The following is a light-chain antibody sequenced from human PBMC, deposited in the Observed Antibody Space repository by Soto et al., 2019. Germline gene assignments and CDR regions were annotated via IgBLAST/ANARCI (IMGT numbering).Light chain of an antibody. CDR3: QSYDSSLSGYV. J-gene: IGLJ1*01. Sequence: QSVLTQPPSVSEAPGQRVTISCTGSSSNIGAGYEAHWYQQAPRTAPKLLIYENNNRPSGVPDRFSGSKSGTSASLAITGLQAEDEAEYYCQSYDSSLSGYVFGTGTKLTVL. CDR1: SSNIGAGYE. V-gene: IGLV1-40*01. CDR2: ENN.